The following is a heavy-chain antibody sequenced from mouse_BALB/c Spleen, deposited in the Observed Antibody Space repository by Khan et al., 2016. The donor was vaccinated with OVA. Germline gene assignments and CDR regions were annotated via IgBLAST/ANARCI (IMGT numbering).Heavy chain of an antibody. CDR1: GYTFTSYY. V-gene: IGHV1S81*02. D-gene: IGHD2-1*01. CDR2: INPSDGDT. Sequence: QVQLKQSGAELVKPGASVKLSCKASGYTFTSYYMYWVKQRPEQGLEWIGEINPSDGDTNFNEKFKSKATLTVDKSSSTVYMQLSSLTSEDSAVYYCTRSGYGTFAYWGQGTLVTVSA. J-gene: IGHJ3*01. CDR3: TRSGYGTFAY.